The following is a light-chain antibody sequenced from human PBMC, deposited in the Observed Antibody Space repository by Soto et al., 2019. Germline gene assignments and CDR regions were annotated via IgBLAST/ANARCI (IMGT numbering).Light chain of an antibody. CDR1: QGISSY. CDR2: AAS. Sequence: AIRMTQSPSSFSACTGDRGTITCRASQGISSYLAWYKQKPGKAPMLLIYAASTLQSGVPSRFSGSGSGTDFTLTISCLQSEDFATYYCQQCYSYSRKFGQGTKVDIK. CDR3: QQCYSYSRK. J-gene: IGKJ1*01. V-gene: IGKV1-8*01.